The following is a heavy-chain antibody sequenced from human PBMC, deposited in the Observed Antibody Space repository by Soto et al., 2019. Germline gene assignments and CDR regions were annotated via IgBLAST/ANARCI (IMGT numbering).Heavy chain of an antibody. CDR2: INHSGST. V-gene: IGHV4-34*01. D-gene: IGHD2-15*01. CDR3: ARGLSSQGYCSGGSCHFDI. Sequence: MPSETLSLTCSVYGGSFSGYYWSWIRQPPGKGLEWIGEINHSGSTNYNPSLKSRVTISVDTSKNQFSLKLSSVTAADTAVYYCARGLSSQGYCSGGSCHFDIWGQGTMVTVSS. CDR1: GGSFSGYY. J-gene: IGHJ3*02.